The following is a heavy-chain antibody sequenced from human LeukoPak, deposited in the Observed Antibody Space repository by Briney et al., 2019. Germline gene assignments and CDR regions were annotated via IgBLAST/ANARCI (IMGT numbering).Heavy chain of an antibody. V-gene: IGHV4-61*02. CDR2: IYTSGST. CDR3: ARDRYYYDSSGYAV. CDR1: GGSISSGSYY. Sequence: SQTLSLTCTVSGGSISSGSYYWSWIRQPAGKGLEWIGRIYTSGSTNYNPSLKSRVTISVDTSKNQFSLKLSSVTAADTAVYYCARDRYYYDSSGYAVWGQGTLVTVSS. J-gene: IGHJ4*02. D-gene: IGHD3-22*01.